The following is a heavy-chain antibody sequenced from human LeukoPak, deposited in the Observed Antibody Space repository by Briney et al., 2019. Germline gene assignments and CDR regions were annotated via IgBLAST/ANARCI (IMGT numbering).Heavy chain of an antibody. V-gene: IGHV3-53*01. D-gene: IGHD6-13*01. J-gene: IGHJ4*02. CDR2: IYSSGST. CDR3: ATGPYSNSSLDY. CDR1: GFTVSSKY. Sequence: PRGSLRLYCSASGFTVSSKYMSWVRQAPGKGLEWVSVIYSSGSTYYADPVKGRFTISRDNSKNTLYLQMNSLRAEDTAVYYCATGPYSNSSLDYWGQGILVTVSS.